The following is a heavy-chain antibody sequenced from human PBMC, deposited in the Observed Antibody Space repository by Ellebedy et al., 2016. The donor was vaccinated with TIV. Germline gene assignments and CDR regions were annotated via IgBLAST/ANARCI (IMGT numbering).Heavy chain of an antibody. D-gene: IGHD4-23*01. CDR2: SGGSGST. V-gene: IGHV3-23*01. CDR1: GFNFTNFA. J-gene: IGHJ4*02. CDR3: TKALYGGFEY. Sequence: GESLKISXAASGFNFTNFAMNWVRQPPGRGLEWVSTSGGSGSTYYADSVKGRFTISRDNSKNTVSLQMNSLRAEDTAVYYCTKALYGGFEYWGQGTLVTVSA.